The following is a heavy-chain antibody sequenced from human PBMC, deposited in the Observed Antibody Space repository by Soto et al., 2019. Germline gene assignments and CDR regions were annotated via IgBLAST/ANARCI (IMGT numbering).Heavy chain of an antibody. CDR2: IYWDDDK. V-gene: IGHV2-5*02. D-gene: IGHD6-19*01. CDR1: GFSLSTSGVG. Sequence: SGPTLVNPTQTLTLTCTFSGFSLSTSGVGVGWIRQPPGKALEWLALIYWDDDKRYSPSLKSRLTITKDTSKNQVVLTMTNMDPVDTATYYCTYTGWQWRFFQHWGQGTLVTVSS. CDR3: TYTGWQWRFFQH. J-gene: IGHJ1*01.